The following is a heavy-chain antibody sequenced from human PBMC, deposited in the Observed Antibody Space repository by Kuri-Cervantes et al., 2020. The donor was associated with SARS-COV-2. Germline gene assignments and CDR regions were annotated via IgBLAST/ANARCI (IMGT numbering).Heavy chain of an antibody. Sequence: GESLKISCAASGFTFSSYAMHWVRQAPGKGLEWVAVISYDGSNKYYADSVKGRFTISRDNSKNTLYLQMNSLRAEDTAVYYCATILWWGLLRNYYYYYYSMDVWGKGTTVTVSS. D-gene: IGHD2-21*01. CDR1: GFTFSSYA. V-gene: IGHV3-30*04. CDR3: ATILWWGLLRNYYYYYYSMDV. J-gene: IGHJ6*03. CDR2: ISYDGSNK.